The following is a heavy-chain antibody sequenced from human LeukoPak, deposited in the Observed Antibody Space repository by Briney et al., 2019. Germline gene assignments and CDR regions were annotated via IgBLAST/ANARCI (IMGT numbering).Heavy chain of an antibody. J-gene: IGHJ4*02. D-gene: IGHD3-10*01. CDR2: MNPNSGNT. CDR3: ARPTTMVRGVTTMAY. CDR1: GYTFTSYD. V-gene: IGHV1-8*01. Sequence: ASVKVSCKASGYTFTSYDINWVRQATGQGLEWVGWMNPNSGNTGYAQKFQGRVTMTRNTSISTAYMELSSLRSEDTAVYYCARPTTMVRGVTTMAYWGQGTLVTVSS.